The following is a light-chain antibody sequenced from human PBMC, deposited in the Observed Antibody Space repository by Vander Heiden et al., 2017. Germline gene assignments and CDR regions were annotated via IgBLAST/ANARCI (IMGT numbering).Light chain of an antibody. J-gene: IGKJ4*01. CDR2: DAS. CDR1: QSVSSF. Sequence: IVLTQSPATLSLSPGERASLSCRASQSVSSFLDWYQQRPGQAPRLLIYDASKMDTGIPARFSGSGSGTDFTLTISSLEPEDFAIYYCQQRDHWPLTFGEGTKVEIK. CDR3: QQRDHWPLT. V-gene: IGKV3-11*01.